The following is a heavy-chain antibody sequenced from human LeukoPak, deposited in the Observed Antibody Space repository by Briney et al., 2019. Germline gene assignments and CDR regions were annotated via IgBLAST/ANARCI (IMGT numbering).Heavy chain of an antibody. CDR3: ARWGIAAVPFDY. Sequence: GGSLRLSCTASGFTFGDYAMSWFRQAPGKGLEWVGFIRSKAYGGTTEYAASVKGRFTISRDDSKSIAYLQMNSLKTEDTAVYYFARWGIAAVPFDYWGQGTLVTVSS. D-gene: IGHD6-13*01. CDR2: IRSKAYGGTT. V-gene: IGHV3-49*03. CDR1: GFTFGDYA. J-gene: IGHJ4*02.